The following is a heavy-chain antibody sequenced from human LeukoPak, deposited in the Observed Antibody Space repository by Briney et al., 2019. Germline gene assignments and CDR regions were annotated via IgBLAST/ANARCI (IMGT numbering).Heavy chain of an antibody. CDR2: IKYDGSEI. D-gene: IGHD1-7*01. CDR3: ARDRKLRVGGGNYDY. CDR1: GFTFSNAW. Sequence: TGGSLRLSCAASGFTFSNAWMSWVRQAPGKGLEWVANIKYDGSEIYYVDSVKGRFTISRDNAKNSLYLEMNSLRAEDTAVYYCARDRKLRVGGGNYDYWGQGTLVTVSS. J-gene: IGHJ4*02. V-gene: IGHV3-7*01.